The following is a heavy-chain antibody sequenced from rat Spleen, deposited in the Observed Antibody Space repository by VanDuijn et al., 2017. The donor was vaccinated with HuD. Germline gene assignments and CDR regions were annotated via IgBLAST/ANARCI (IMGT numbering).Heavy chain of an antibody. D-gene: IGHD1-3*01. Sequence: EVQLVESGGGLVQPGRSLKLSCAASGFTYSNYVMAWVRQAPTKGLEWVASISTGGGNTYYLDSVKGRFTISRDNAKNTLYLQMDSLRSEDTATYYCAKETMGPYYFDYWGQGVMVTVSS. V-gene: IGHV5S13*01. J-gene: IGHJ2*01. CDR3: AKETMGPYYFDY. CDR2: ISTGGGNT. CDR1: GFTYSNYV.